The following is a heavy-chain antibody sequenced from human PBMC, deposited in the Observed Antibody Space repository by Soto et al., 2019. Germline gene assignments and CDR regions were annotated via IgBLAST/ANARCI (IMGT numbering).Heavy chain of an antibody. J-gene: IGHJ6*02. V-gene: IGHV3-30-3*01. D-gene: IGHD3-10*01. CDR3: ARPRGLYYYYAMDV. CDR1: VFIFSAHA. Sequence: GGSLRLSCAASVFIFSAHAMYWVRQAPGKGLEWVAVISFDGSTEYYAVSVKGRFTISRDNSKNTLYLQMNSLRAEDTAVYYCARPRGLYYYYAMDVWGQGTTVTVSS. CDR2: ISFDGSTE.